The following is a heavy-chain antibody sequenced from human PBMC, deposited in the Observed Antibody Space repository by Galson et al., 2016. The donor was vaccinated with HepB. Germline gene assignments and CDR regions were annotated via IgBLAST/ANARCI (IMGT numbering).Heavy chain of an antibody. CDR2: INAGNGNT. CDR1: GYTFTSYA. V-gene: IGHV1-3*01. CDR3: ARVRRELLFDY. D-gene: IGHD1-26*01. Sequence: SVKVSCKASGYTFTSYAMHWVRQAPGQRLEWMGWINAGNGNTKYSQKFQGRVTITRDTSASTAYMELSSPRSEDTAVYYCARVRRELLFDYWGQGTLVTVSS. J-gene: IGHJ4*02.